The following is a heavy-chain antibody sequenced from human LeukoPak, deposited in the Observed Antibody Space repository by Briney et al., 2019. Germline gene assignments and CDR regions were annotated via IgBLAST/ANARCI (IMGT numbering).Heavy chain of an antibody. CDR3: ATESHYYDSSGPTPSWFDP. V-gene: IGHV1-24*01. J-gene: IGHJ5*02. CDR1: GYTLTELS. CDR2: FDPEDGET. Sequence: ASVKVSCKVSGYTLTELSMHWVRQAPGKGLGWMGGFDPEDGETIYAQKFQGRVTMTEDTSTDTAYMELSSLRSEDTAVYYCATESHYYDSSGPTPSWFDPWGQGTLVTVSS. D-gene: IGHD3-22*01.